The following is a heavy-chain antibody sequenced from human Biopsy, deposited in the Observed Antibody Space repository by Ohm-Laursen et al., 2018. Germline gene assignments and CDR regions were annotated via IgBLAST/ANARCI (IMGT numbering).Heavy chain of an antibody. J-gene: IGHJ4*02. CDR2: INPGGKST. CDR1: GYTFTTYY. Sequence: ASVKASCKASGYTFTTYYIHCVRQAPGQGLEWMGIINPGGKSTAYTQNFQGRVTMTWDTPTTTVYMELSSLRSEDTAVYYCVLASFDYWGQGTLVTVPS. V-gene: IGHV1-46*01. CDR3: VLASFDY.